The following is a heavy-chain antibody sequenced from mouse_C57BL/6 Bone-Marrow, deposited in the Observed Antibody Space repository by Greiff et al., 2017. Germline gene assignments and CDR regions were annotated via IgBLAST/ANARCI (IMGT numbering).Heavy chain of an antibody. CDR2: IDPSDSYT. CDR3: ARKTTTVVLEPYFDY. CDR1: GYTFTSYW. D-gene: IGHD1-1*01. V-gene: IGHV1-69*01. Sequence: QVQLQQPGAELVMPGASVKLSCKASGYTFTSYWMHWVKQRPGQGLEWIGEIDPSDSYTNYNQKFKGKSTLTVDKSSSTAYMQLSSLTSEDSAVYYCARKTTTVVLEPYFDYWGQGTTLTVSS. J-gene: IGHJ2*01.